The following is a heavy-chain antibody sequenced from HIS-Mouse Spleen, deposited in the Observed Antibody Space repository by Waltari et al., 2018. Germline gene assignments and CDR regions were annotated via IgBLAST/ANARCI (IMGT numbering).Heavy chain of an antibody. J-gene: IGHJ4*02. CDR3: ARSGFVAAAGTIDY. V-gene: IGHV6-1*01. Sequence: QVQLQQSGPGLVKPSQTLSLTCAISGDSVSSNSAAWNWLRPSPSRGLEWLGRTYYRSKWYNDYAVSVKSRITINPDTSKNQFSLQLNSVTPEDTAVYYCARSGFVAAAGTIDYWGQGTLVTVSS. CDR1: GDSVSSNSAA. D-gene: IGHD6-13*01. CDR2: TYYRSKWYN.